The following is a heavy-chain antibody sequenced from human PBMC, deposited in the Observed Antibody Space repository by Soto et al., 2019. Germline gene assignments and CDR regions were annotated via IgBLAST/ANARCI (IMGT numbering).Heavy chain of an antibody. V-gene: IGHV1-3*01. J-gene: IGHJ4*02. CDR3: ARDLGGCPYS. Sequence: QVQLVQSGAEVKKPGASVKVSCKASGYTFTSYAMHWVRQAPGQRLEWMGWINAGNGNTKYSQKYQGRVTITRETSASPAYMELSSLRSAVKAVYYCARDLGGCPYSWGQGTLVSDSS. CDR1: GYTFTSYA. D-gene: IGHD2-8*01. CDR2: INAGNGNT.